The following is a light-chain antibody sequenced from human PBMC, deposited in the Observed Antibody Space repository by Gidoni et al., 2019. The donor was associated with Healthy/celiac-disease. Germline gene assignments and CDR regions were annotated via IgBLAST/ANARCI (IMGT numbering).Light chain of an antibody. J-gene: IGKJ3*01. CDR2: AAS. Sequence: DIQLTQSPSSLSASVGDRVTITCRASQSISSYLNWYQHKPGKAPKLLIYAASSLQSGVPSRFSGSVAGTEFTLTISSLQPEEFATYYCQQSNSTPIFTFXRXTKVDIK. CDR1: QSISSY. CDR3: QQSNSTPIFT. V-gene: IGKV1-39*01.